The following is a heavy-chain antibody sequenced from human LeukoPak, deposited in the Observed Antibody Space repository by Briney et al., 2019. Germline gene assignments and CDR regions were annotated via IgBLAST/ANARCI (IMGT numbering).Heavy chain of an antibody. CDR2: IYYSGST. J-gene: IGHJ4*02. CDR3: ARTPWNIVATITTPAPLLFDN. CDR1: GGSISSSSYY. D-gene: IGHD5-12*01. Sequence: SETLSLTCTVSGGSISSSSYYWGWIRQPPGKGLEWIGSIYYSGSTYYNPSLKSRVTISIDTSKNQFSLKLTSVTDADTAVYYCARTPWNIVATITTPAPLLFDNWGQGTLVTVSS. V-gene: IGHV4-39*07.